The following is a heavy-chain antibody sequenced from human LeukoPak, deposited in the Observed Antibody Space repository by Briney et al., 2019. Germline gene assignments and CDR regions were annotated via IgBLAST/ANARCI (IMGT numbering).Heavy chain of an antibody. Sequence: GGSLRLSCEVSGLIFRSYWISWVRQAPGKGLEWVANINQDGSEKYFVDSVRGRFTISRDNAKNLLHLQMNTLRAEDTAVYYCARERDGRFFDYWGQGTLVTVSS. CDR1: GLIFRSYW. V-gene: IGHV3-7*01. J-gene: IGHJ4*02. D-gene: IGHD5-24*01. CDR2: INQDGSEK. CDR3: ARERDGRFFDY.